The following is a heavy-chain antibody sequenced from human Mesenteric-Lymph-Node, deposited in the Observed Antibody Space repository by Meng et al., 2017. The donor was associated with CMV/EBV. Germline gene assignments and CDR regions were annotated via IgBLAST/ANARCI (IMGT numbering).Heavy chain of an antibody. CDR2: INWNGGST. D-gene: IGHD3-10*01. Sequence: GESLKISCAASGFTFDDYGMSWVRQAPGKGLEWVSGINWNGGSTGYADSVKGRFTISRDNAKNSLYLLMNSLRAEDTAVYYCARVVEYDYHGLDVWGQGTTVTVSS. CDR1: GFTFDDYG. V-gene: IGHV3-20*04. CDR3: ARVVEYDYHGLDV. J-gene: IGHJ6*02.